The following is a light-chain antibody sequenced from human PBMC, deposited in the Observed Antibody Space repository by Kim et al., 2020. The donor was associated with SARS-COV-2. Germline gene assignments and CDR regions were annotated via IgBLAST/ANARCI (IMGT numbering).Light chain of an antibody. V-gene: IGKV3-15*01. CDR3: QQYGNWPWT. CDR1: QSVSSN. Sequence: GSPGERATVSRRASQSVSSNLAWYQRKPGQTPRLLIYGASTRASGMPARFSGSGSGTDFTLTISSLQSEDFAVYYCQQYGNWPWTFGQGTKVDIK. CDR2: GAS. J-gene: IGKJ1*01.